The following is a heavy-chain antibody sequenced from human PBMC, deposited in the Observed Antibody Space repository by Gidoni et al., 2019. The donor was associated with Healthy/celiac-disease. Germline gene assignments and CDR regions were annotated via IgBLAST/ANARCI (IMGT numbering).Heavy chain of an antibody. CDR1: GYTFTYRY. V-gene: IGHV1-45*02. CDR2: ITPFNGNT. Sequence: QMQLVQSGAEVKKTGSSVKVSCTASGYTFTYRYLHWVRQAPGQALEWMGWITPFNGNTNYAQKFQDRVTITRDRSMSTAYMELSSLRSEDTAMYYCASSALELPKYYFDYWGQGTLVTVSS. J-gene: IGHJ4*02. CDR3: ASSALELPKYYFDY. D-gene: IGHD1-7*01.